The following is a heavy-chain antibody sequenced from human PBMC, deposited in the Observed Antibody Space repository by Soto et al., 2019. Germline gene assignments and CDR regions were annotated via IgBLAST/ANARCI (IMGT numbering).Heavy chain of an antibody. CDR2: ISGNGGTT. J-gene: IGHJ6*02. CDR3: AKDARATYGMDV. CDR1: GFTFSSYA. V-gene: IGHV3-23*01. Sequence: EVQLLESGGGLVQPGGSLRLSCAASGFTFSSYAMSWVRQAPGKGLEWVSTISGNGGTTYYADSVKGRFTISRDNSKNTLYLQMNSLRAEDTAVYYCAKDARATYGMDVGGQGTTVTVSS.